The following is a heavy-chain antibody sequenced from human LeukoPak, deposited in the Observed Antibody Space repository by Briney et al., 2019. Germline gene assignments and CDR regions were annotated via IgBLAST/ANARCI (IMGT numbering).Heavy chain of an antibody. V-gene: IGHV4-59*08. J-gene: IGHJ4*02. CDR3: ARLGETVTKVDY. CDR1: GFTFSSYW. Sequence: GSLRLSCAASGFTFSSYWMSWIRQPPGKGLEWIGYIYYSGSTNYNPSLKSRVTISVDTSKNQFSLKLSSVTAADTAVYYCARLGETVTKVDYWGQGTLVTVSS. CDR2: IYYSGST. D-gene: IGHD4-17*01.